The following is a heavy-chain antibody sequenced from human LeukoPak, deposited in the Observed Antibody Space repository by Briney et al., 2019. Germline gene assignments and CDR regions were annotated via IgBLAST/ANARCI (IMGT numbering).Heavy chain of an antibody. CDR1: GYTFTSYY. J-gene: IGHJ4*02. D-gene: IGHD1-26*01. Sequence: GASVKVSCKASGYTFTSYYIHWVRQAPGQGLEWMGIANPSGGATSYAQEFQGRVTMTRDTSTATVYMELSSLRSEDTAVYYCARDVGATYHFDYWGQGTVVTVSS. CDR3: ARDVGATYHFDY. CDR2: ANPSGGAT. V-gene: IGHV1-46*01.